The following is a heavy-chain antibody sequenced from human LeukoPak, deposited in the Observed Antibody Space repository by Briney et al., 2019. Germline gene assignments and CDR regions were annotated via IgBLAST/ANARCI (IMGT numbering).Heavy chain of an antibody. J-gene: IGHJ3*02. D-gene: IGHD2-2*01. CDR1: GFTFSSYA. CDR3: ARAGSTSFGAFDI. CDR2: ISYDGSNK. V-gene: IGHV3-30*01. Sequence: GGSLRLSCAASGFTFSSYAMHWVRQAPGKGLEWVAVISYDGSNKYSADSVKGRFTISRDNSKNTLYLQMNSLRAEDTAVYYCARAGSTSFGAFDIWGQGTMVTVS.